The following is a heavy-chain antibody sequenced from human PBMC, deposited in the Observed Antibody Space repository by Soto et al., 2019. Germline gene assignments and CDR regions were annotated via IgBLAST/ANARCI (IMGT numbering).Heavy chain of an antibody. CDR2: FDPEDGET. Sequence: GASVKVSCKVSGYTLTELSMHWVRQAPGKGLEWMGGFDPEDGETIYAQKFQGRVTMTEDTSTDTAYMELSSLRSEDTAVYYCTSLGYYDILTGYYMPSDAFDIWGQGTMVTVSS. CDR1: GYTLTELS. V-gene: IGHV1-24*01. CDR3: TSLGYYDILTGYYMPSDAFDI. J-gene: IGHJ3*02. D-gene: IGHD3-9*01.